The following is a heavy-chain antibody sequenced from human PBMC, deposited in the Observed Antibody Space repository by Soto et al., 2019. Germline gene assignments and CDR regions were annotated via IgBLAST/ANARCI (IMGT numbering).Heavy chain of an antibody. CDR1: GGSISSGDYY. CDR3: ARCYYDSSGYSMIFDY. Sequence: SETLSLTCTVSGGSISSGDYYWSWIRQHPGKGLEWIAYIYYSGSTYYNPSLKSRVTISVDTSNNQFSLKLSSVTAADTAVYYCARCYYDSSGYSMIFDYWGQGTLVTVSS. CDR2: IYYSGST. J-gene: IGHJ4*02. V-gene: IGHV4-31*03. D-gene: IGHD3-22*01.